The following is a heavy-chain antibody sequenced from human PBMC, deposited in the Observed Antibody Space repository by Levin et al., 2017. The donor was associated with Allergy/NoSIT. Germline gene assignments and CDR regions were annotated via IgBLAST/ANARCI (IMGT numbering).Heavy chain of an antibody. J-gene: IGHJ4*02. Sequence: GGSLRLSCKPSGYTFTSYGLGWVRQAPGQGLEWMGWISTYSGNTNYAHKFQGRVTMTTDTSTSTAYMELRSLRSDDTAVYFCASRSGTYPYYFDYWGQGTLVTVSS. CDR1: GYTFTSYG. CDR3: ASRSGTYPYYFDY. V-gene: IGHV1-18*01. CDR2: ISTYSGNT. D-gene: IGHD3-3*01.